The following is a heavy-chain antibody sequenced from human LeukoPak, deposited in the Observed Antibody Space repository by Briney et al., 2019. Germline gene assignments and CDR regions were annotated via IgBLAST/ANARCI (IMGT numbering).Heavy chain of an antibody. CDR2: IASDGSST. CDR1: GFTFSSYW. Sequence: PGGSLRLSCAASGFTFSSYWMNWVRQAPGKGLVWVSRIASDGSSTTYADSVKGRFSISRDNAKNTLYLQMNSLRVEDTAVYYCAKDWGSGSYQPDAFDIWGQGTMVTVSS. D-gene: IGHD1-26*01. J-gene: IGHJ3*02. V-gene: IGHV3-74*01. CDR3: AKDWGSGSYQPDAFDI.